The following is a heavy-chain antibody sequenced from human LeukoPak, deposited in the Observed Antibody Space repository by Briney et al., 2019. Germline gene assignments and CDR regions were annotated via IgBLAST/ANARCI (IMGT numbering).Heavy chain of an antibody. J-gene: IGHJ4*02. D-gene: IGHD3-16*02. CDR3: ARGVRGYDYVWGSYRQTYFDY. CDR1: GGSISTTNW. CDR2: INHSGST. Sequence: SETLSLTCGVSGGSISTTNWWMWVRQPPGQGLEWIGEINHSGSTNYNPSLKSRVTISVDTSKNQFSLKLSSVTAADTAVYYCARGVRGYDYVWGSYRQTYFDYWGQGTLVTVSS. V-gene: IGHV4-4*02.